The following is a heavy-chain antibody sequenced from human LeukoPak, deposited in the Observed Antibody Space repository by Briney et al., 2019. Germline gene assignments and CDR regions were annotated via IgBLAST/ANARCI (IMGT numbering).Heavy chain of an antibody. CDR2: LSASGTTT. J-gene: IGHJ4*02. CDR1: GFTFDDYA. CDR3: AKQGDYVGYFDY. Sequence: GGSLRLSCAASGFTFDDYAMHWVRQAPGKGLEWVSALSASGTTTYYADSVKGRFTISRDNSKNTLYLQMNTLRAEDTAAYYCAKQGDYVGYFDYWGQGTLVTVSS. V-gene: IGHV3-23*01. D-gene: IGHD4-17*01.